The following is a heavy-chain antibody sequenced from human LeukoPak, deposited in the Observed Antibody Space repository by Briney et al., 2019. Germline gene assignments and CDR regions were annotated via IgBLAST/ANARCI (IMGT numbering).Heavy chain of an antibody. V-gene: IGHV3-74*01. CDR3: ARVVSSSWSNWFDP. Sequence: GGSLRLSCAASGFTFSNYWMSWVRQAPGKGLVWVSRINSKGDSTSYEDSVKGRFTIYRDNAKNTLYLQMNSLRAEDTAVYYCARVVSSSWSNWFDPWAREPWSPSTQ. CDR1: GFTFSNYW. D-gene: IGHD6-13*01. CDR2: INSKGDST. J-gene: IGHJ5*02.